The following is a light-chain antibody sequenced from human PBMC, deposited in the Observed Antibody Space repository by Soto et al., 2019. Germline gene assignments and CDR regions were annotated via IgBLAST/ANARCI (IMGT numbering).Light chain of an antibody. Sequence: TPSPCTLSASPLEVPNPSSPPSQSVRSTLAWYQQQPGQAPRLLIYDASTRTTDIPARFSGGGSGTEFTVTISSRQSEDFAVYYCQQYDYRTPSTFGQGTKVDIK. CDR2: DAS. V-gene: IGKV3-15*01. J-gene: IGKJ2*01. CDR1: QSVRST. CDR3: QQYDYRTPST.